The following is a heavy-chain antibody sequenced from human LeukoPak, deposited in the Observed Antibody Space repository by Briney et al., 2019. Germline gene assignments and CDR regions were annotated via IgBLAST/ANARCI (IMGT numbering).Heavy chain of an antibody. CDR1: GGSISSGGYS. D-gene: IGHD5-18*01. CDR3: ARAPGGDTAFDY. J-gene: IGHJ4*02. V-gene: IGHV4-30-2*01. CDR2: IYHSGST. Sequence: SSETLSLTCAVSGGSISSGGYSWSWIRQPPGKGLEWIGYIYHSGSTYYNPSLKSRVTISVDRSKNQFSLKLSSVTAADTAVYYCARAPGGDTAFDYWGQGTLVTVSS.